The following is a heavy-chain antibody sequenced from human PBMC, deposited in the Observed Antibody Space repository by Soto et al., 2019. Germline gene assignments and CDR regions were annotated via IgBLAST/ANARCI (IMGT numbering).Heavy chain of an antibody. Sequence: PSQTLSLACALSVDSVSSNSVAWSWIKQSKSRGLEWLGRTYFRSKWYNEYAVSVKSRITINSDTSRNQFSLQLQSVTPEDTAVYYCASAEGSGSYHNWGQGTVVTVSS. V-gene: IGHV6-1*01. CDR1: VDSVSSNSVA. CDR3: ASAEGSGSYHN. CDR2: TYFRSKWYN. J-gene: IGHJ4*02. D-gene: IGHD3-10*01.